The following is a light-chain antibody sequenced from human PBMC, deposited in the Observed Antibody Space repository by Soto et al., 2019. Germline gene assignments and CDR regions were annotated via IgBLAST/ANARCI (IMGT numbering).Light chain of an antibody. CDR3: QQYNVWPRT. CDR1: QSVTNN. Sequence: EIVMAQSPATLSVSPGERATLSCRASQSVTNNLAWYQQKPGQAPRLLVFGASTRATGIPARFSASGSGTEFPLIISSLQSEDSAVYYCQQYNVWPRTFGQGTKVEL. V-gene: IGKV3-15*01. CDR2: GAS. J-gene: IGKJ1*01.